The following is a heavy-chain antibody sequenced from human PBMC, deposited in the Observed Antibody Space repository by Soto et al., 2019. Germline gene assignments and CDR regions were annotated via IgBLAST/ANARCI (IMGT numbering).Heavy chain of an antibody. CDR1: GFRFSDYD. J-gene: IGHJ4*02. CDR3: VRDPSGWGLDC. CDR2: IGTAGDT. D-gene: IGHD6-19*01. V-gene: IGHV3-13*01. Sequence: EMQLVESGGGLVQPGGSLRLSCVASGFRFSDYDMHWIRQPTGKGLEWVSAIGTAGDTHYSDSVKGRFTISREHAKNSLFLQMHSLTAEDTAMYYCVRDPSGWGLDCWGQGTLVTVSS.